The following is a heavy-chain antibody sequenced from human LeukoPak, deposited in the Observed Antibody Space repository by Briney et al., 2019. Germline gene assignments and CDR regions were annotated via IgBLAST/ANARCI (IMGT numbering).Heavy chain of an antibody. D-gene: IGHD3-16*02. CDR1: GGSISSYY. Sequence: SETLSLTCTVSGGSISSYYWSWIRQPPGKGLEWIGYIYYSGSTNYNPSLKSRVTISVDTSKNQFSLKLSSVTAADTAVYYCASYQDYYGMDVWGQGTTVTVSS. CDR3: ASYQDYYGMDV. V-gene: IGHV4-59*08. CDR2: IYYSGST. J-gene: IGHJ6*02.